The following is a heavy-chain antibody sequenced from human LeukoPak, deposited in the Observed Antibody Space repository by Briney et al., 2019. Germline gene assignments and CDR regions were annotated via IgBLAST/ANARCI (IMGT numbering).Heavy chain of an antibody. CDR1: GFTLTSGA. CDR3: ARGPNSNWSGLDF. J-gene: IGHJ4*02. D-gene: IGHD6-6*01. CDR2: TVSRGTT. V-gene: IGHV3-23*01. Sequence: GGSLRLSCVASGFTLTSGAMNWVRQAPGKGLEWVSATVSRGTTQYADSVKGRFTVSRDTSKNTLYLQMNSLRADDTAVYYCARGPNSNWSGLDFWGQGTLLTVSS.